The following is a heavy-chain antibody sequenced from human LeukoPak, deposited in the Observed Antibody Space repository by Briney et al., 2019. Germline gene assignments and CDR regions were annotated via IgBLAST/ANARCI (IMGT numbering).Heavy chain of an antibody. CDR1: GFTFSSYS. V-gene: IGHV3-21*04. Sequence: GGSLRLSCAASGFTFSSYSMNWVRQAPGKGLEWVSSISSSDTYIYHADSVKGRFTISRDNSKNTLYLQMNSLRAEDTAVYYCAKCTGPSYSSGWYKDYWGQGTLVTVSS. D-gene: IGHD6-19*01. CDR3: AKCTGPSYSSGWYKDY. J-gene: IGHJ4*02. CDR2: ISSSDTYI.